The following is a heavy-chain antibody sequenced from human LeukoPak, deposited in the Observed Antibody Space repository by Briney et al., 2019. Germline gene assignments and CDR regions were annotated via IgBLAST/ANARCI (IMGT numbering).Heavy chain of an antibody. CDR1: GFTFSDYY. V-gene: IGHV3-11*01. CDR2: ISSSGSTI. J-gene: IGHJ4*02. D-gene: IGHD3-16*01. CDR3: ARDRVRYCYYFDY. Sequence: GSLRLSCAASGFTFSDYYMSWIRQAPGKGLEWVSYISSSGSTIYYADSVKGRFTISRDNAKNSLYLQMNSLRAEDTAVYYCARDRVRYCYYFDYWGQGTLVTVSS.